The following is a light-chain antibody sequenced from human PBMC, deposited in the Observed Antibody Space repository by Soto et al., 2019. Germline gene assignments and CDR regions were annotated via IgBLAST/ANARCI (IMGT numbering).Light chain of an antibody. CDR3: QQPSASPRT. J-gene: IGKJ1*01. Sequence: IQMTQSPSSVSASVGDRLTITCRASRDISNSLAWYQQTPGKAPKLLLRGATSLQRGVPSRFSGGGAGTEFTLTISSLQPEDFATYYCQQPSASPRTFGQGTKVDVK. CDR2: GAT. V-gene: IGKV1-12*01. CDR1: RDISNS.